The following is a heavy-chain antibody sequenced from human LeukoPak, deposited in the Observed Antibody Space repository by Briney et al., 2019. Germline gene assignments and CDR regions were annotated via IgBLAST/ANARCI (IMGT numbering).Heavy chain of an antibody. J-gene: IGHJ4*02. CDR3: ARGLGLYCSSTSCRGY. CDR1: GFTFSSYS. Sequence: GGSLRLSCAASGFTFSSYSMNWARQAPGKGLEWVSSISSSSSYIYYADSVKGRFTISRDNAKNSLYLQMNSLRAEDTAVYYCARGLGLYCSSTSCRGYWGQGTLVTVSS. V-gene: IGHV3-21*01. D-gene: IGHD2-2*01. CDR2: ISSSSSYI.